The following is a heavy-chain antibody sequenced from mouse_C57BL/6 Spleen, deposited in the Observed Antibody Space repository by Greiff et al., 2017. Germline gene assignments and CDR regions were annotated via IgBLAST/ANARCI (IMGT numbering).Heavy chain of an antibody. Sequence: QVQLKQSGPGLVQPSQSLSITCTVSGFSLTSYVVHWVRQSPGKGLEWLGVIWSGGSTDYNAAFISRLSISKDNSKSQVFFKMNSLQADDTAIYYGARNYGGYYGSKAWFAYWGQGTLVTVSA. CDR2: IWSGGST. V-gene: IGHV2-2*01. CDR1: GFSLTSYV. D-gene: IGHD1-1*01. CDR3: ARNYGGYYGSKAWFAY. J-gene: IGHJ3*01.